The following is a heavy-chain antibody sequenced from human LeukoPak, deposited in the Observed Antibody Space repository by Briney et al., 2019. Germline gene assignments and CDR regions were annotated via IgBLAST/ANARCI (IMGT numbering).Heavy chain of an antibody. CDR1: GFSFSTYT. D-gene: IGHD3-10*01. J-gene: IGHJ4*02. CDR3: AKQMVRGLIYYFDY. Sequence: GGSLRLSCAASGFSFSTYTMSWVRQAPGKDLEWVSVISGDSRVTFYADSVKGRFTISRDNSKNTLYLQVDSLRAEDTAVYYCAKQMVRGLIYYFDYWGQGTLVTVSS. V-gene: IGHV3-23*01. CDR2: ISGDSRVT.